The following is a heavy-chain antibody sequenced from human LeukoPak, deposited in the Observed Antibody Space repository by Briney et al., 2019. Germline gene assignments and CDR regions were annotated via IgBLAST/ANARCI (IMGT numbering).Heavy chain of an antibody. D-gene: IGHD3-10*01. CDR2: VSSSGSTI. J-gene: IGHJ5*02. CDR1: GFTFSDYY. CDR3: ARGGRITLLRGVLNYFDP. Sequence: GGSLRLSCAASGFTFSDYYMSWIRQAPGKGLEWVSYVSSSGSTIYYADSVKGRFTISRDNAKNSLYLQMNSLRAEDTAVYYCARGGRITLLRGVLNYFDPWGQGTLVTVSS. V-gene: IGHV3-11*01.